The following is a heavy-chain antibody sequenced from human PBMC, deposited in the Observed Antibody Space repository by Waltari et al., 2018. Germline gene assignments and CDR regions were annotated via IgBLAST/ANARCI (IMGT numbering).Heavy chain of an antibody. CDR3: ARGGSDRAPLDY. V-gene: IGHV3-30*15. D-gene: IGHD1-1*01. CDR2: TSPDGFNK. CDR1: GFSLSKYA. Sequence: QVQLVESGGGVVQSGRSLRLSWAAAGFSLSKYAVHWVRQAPGKGLEWVGVTSPDGFNKYYADSVQGRFTISRDRSLQMSALRSEDTAVYYCARGGSDRAPLDYWGRGTLVTVSP. J-gene: IGHJ4*02.